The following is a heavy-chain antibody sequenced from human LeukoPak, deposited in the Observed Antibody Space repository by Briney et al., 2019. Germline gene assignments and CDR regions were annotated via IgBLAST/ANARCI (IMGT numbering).Heavy chain of an antibody. J-gene: IGHJ6*03. V-gene: IGHV4-4*07. CDR2: IYTSGST. Sequence: PSETLSLTCTVSGGSISSYYWSWIRQPAGKGLEWIGRIYTSGSTNYNPSLKSRVTISVDKSKNQFSLKLSSVTAADTAVYYCARTLLFAEWLLYVHYFYYMDVWGKGTTATVSS. D-gene: IGHD3-3*01. CDR3: ARTLLFAEWLLYVHYFYYMDV. CDR1: GGSISSYY.